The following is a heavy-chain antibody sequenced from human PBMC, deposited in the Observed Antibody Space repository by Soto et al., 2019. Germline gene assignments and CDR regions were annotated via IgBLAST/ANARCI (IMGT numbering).Heavy chain of an antibody. V-gene: IGHV4-34*01. CDR2: INYSGST. CDR3: ARHSTTRLLNWFDP. J-gene: IGHJ5*02. Sequence: PSEMLSLTCAVYGASFSGYYWSSIRQPPGKGLEWIGEINYSGSTNYNPSLKSRVTISVDTSKNQFSLKLSSVTAADTAVYYSARHSTTRLLNWFDPWGQGTLVTVSS. CDR1: GASFSGYY. D-gene: IGHD4-17*01.